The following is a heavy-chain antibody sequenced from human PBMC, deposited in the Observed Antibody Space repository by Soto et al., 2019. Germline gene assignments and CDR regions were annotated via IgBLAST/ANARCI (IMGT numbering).Heavy chain of an antibody. V-gene: IGHV1-18*04. D-gene: IGHD6-6*01. CDR3: ARTLSSSSSPDYFTF. J-gene: IGHJ4*02. CDR2: ISTSNGNT. CDR1: GYIFSSYG. Sequence: QVQLVQSGVEVKKPGASVKVSCKASGYIFSSYGLSWVRLAPGQGLEWMGWISTSNGNTKCAQKFHDRVAMTTDTSTSTAYMELRRLTSDDSAVYYCARTLSSSSSPDYFTFWGQGTLVSVSS.